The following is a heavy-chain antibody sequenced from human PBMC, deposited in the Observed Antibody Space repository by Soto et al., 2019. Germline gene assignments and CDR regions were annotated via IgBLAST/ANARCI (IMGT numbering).Heavy chain of an antibody. CDR3: ARSPYYYDSGNSCMDV. J-gene: IGHJ6*03. CDR1: GFTFSSYA. CDR2: ISGSGGST. Sequence: GGSLRLSCAASGFTFSSYAMSWVRQAPGKGLEWVSAISGSGGSTYYADSVKGRFTISRDNSKNTLYLQLTSLRAEDTAVYYCARSPYYYDSGNSCMDVWGKGTTVTVSS. V-gene: IGHV3-23*01. D-gene: IGHD3-10*01.